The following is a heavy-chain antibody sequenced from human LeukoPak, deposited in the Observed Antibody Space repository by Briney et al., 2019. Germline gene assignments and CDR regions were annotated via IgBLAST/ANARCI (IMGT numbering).Heavy chain of an antibody. CDR1: GFTFSTHW. V-gene: IGHV3-7*05. J-gene: IGHJ4*02. CDR3: ANALGAHYFDS. Sequence: GGSLRLSCAASGFTFSTHWMIWVRQAPGKGLEWVANIKQDGSEKYYVDSVKGRFIISRDNAKNSLYLQMNSLRAEDTAAYYCANALGAHYFDSWGQGTLVTVSS. D-gene: IGHD1-26*01. CDR2: IKQDGSEK.